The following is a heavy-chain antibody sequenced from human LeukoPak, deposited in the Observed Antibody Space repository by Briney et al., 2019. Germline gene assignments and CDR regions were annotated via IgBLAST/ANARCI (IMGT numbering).Heavy chain of an antibody. CDR2: IYYSGST. J-gene: IGHJ4*02. D-gene: IGHD2-2*01. Sequence: SETLSLTCTVSGGSISSYYWSWIRQPPGKGLEWIGYIYYSGSTNYNPSLKSRVTISVDTSKNQFSLKLSSVTAADTAVYYCARGLPAAMYPFDYWGQGTLVTVSS. V-gene: IGHV4-59*01. CDR1: GGSISSYY. CDR3: ARGLPAAMYPFDY.